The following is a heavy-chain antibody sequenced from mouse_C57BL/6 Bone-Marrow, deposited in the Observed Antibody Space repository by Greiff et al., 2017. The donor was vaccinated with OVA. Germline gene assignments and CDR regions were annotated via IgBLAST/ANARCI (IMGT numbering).Heavy chain of an antibody. Sequence: QVQLQQPGAELVRPGSSVKLSCKASGYTFTSYWMPWVQQMPIQGLEWIGNIDPSDSETHYNQKFKDKATVTVDKSSSTAYMQRSSLTSEDCAVYYGARWDYSYYGSSYDYWGQGTTLTVSS. V-gene: IGHV1-52*01. CDR3: ARWDYSYYGSSYDY. CDR1: GYTFTSYW. D-gene: IGHD1-1*01. J-gene: IGHJ2*01. CDR2: IDPSDSET.